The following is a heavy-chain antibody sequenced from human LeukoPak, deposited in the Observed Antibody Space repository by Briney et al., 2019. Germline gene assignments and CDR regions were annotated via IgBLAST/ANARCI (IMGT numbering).Heavy chain of an antibody. CDR2: IYYSGST. CDR1: GGSISSYY. Sequence: SSETLSLTCTVSGGSISSYYWSWIRQPPGKGLEWIGYIYYSGSTNYNPSLKSRVTISVDTSKNQFSLKLSSVTAADTAVYYCAWSAAFVRNMDVWGKGTTVTVSS. J-gene: IGHJ6*03. D-gene: IGHD2-8*02. V-gene: IGHV4-59*08. CDR3: AWSAAFVRNMDV.